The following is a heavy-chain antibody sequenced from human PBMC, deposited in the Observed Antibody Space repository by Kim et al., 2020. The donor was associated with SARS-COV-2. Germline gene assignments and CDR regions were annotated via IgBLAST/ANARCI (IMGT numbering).Heavy chain of an antibody. V-gene: IGHV4-34*01. J-gene: IGHJ6*02. CDR3: ARARGSSGWSERFYYYYYGMDV. CDR2: INHSGST. Sequence: SETLSLTCAVYGGSFSGYYWSWIRQPPGKGLEWIWEINHSGSTNYNPSLKSRVTISVDTSKNQFSLKLSSVTATDTAVYYCARARGSSGWSERFYYYYYGMDVWGQGTPVTVSS. D-gene: IGHD6-19*01. CDR1: GGSFSGYY.